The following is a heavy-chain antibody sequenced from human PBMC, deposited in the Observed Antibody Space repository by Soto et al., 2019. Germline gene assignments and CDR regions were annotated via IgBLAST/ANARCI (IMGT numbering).Heavy chain of an antibody. CDR2: ITAYNGNT. D-gene: IGHD3-10*01. V-gene: IGHV1-18*01. CDR1: GYTFTSYG. Sequence: ASVKVSCKASGYTFTSYGISWVRQAPGQGLEWMGWITAYNGNTNYAQKLQGRVTMTTDTSTSTAYMELRSLRSDDTAVYYCARGGLPLYYYGSGSYGPADYWGQGTLVTVSS. J-gene: IGHJ4*02. CDR3: ARGGLPLYYYGSGSYGPADY.